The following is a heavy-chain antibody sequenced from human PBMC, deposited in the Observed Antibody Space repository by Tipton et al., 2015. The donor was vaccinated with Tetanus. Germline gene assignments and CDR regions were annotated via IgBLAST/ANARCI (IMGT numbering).Heavy chain of an antibody. J-gene: IGHJ6*02. CDR2: IDPNSGGT. D-gene: IGHD3-22*01. CDR3: ARDRGDYIYYGMDV. V-gene: IGHV1-2*02. CDR1: GYTFTGYY. Sequence: QLVQSGAEVKKPGASVKVSCKASGYTFTGYYIYWVRQAPGQGLEWMGWIDPNSGGTVYAQKFQGRVTMTRDTSTSTAYMELRSLRPDDTAVYYCARDRGDYIYYGMDVWGPGTTVTVS.